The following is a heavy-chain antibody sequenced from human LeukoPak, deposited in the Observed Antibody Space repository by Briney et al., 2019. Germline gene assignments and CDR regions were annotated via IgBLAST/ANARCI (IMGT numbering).Heavy chain of an antibody. Sequence: ASVKVPCKASRYTFNDYYIHWVRQAPGQGLEWMGLINPNSGCTNYAQKLQGRVTMPRDPSNSPADMELSRLRSDDPAGYFLCRGPYYYYVWGSHRYSSFDYWGQGTLVTVSS. J-gene: IGHJ4*02. V-gene: IGHV1-2*02. D-gene: IGHD3-16*02. CDR2: INPNSGCT. CDR1: RYTFNDYY. CDR3: CRGPYYYYVWGSHRYSSFDY.